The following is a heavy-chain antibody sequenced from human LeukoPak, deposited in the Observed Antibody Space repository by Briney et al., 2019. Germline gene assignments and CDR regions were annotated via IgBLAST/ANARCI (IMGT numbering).Heavy chain of an antibody. Sequence: GGSLRLSCEASGFTFSSYWMSWVRQAPGKGLEWVANIKTDGSEKYYVDSVKGRFTISRDNAKNSLYLQMNSLRAEDMAVYYCARDYTGYFPWGQGTLVIVSS. V-gene: IGHV3-7*03. CDR2: IKTDGSEK. CDR1: GFTFSSYW. J-gene: IGHJ5*02. D-gene: IGHD3-9*01. CDR3: ARDYTGYFP.